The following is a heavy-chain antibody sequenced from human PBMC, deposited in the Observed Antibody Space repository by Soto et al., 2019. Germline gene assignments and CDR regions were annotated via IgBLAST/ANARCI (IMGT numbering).Heavy chain of an antibody. Sequence: ASMKVSWKASGGTFSSCAISWVRQAPGQGLEWMGGIIPIFGTANYAQKFQGRVTITADESTSTAYMELSSLRSEDTAVYYCERDGESAFYDSRGLMGSGGALDVWG. CDR2: IIPIFGTA. D-gene: IGHD3-22*01. J-gene: IGHJ3*01. CDR1: GGTFSSCA. V-gene: IGHV1-69*13. CDR3: ERDGESAFYDSRGLMGSGGALDV.